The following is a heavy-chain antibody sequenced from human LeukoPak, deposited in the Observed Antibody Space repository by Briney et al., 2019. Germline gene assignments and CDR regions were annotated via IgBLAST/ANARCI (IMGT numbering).Heavy chain of an antibody. CDR3: ARGAQYNWNVYDY. CDR2: IYTSGST. CDR1: GGSISNFY. D-gene: IGHD1-20*01. J-gene: IGHJ4*02. V-gene: IGHV4-4*07. Sequence: SETLSLTCTVSGGSISNFYWSWIRQPARKGLEWIGRIYTSGSTTYNPSLKSRVTMSMDTSKNQFSLKLSSVTAADTAVYYCARGAQYNWNVYDYWGQGTLVTVSS.